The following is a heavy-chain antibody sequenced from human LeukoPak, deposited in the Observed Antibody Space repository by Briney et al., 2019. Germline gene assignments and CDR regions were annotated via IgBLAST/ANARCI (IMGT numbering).Heavy chain of an antibody. CDR2: IYTSGST. J-gene: IGHJ4*02. V-gene: IGHV4-61*02. CDR3: ARISPRRYFDY. CDR1: GVSISSISYY. Sequence: PSETLSLTCTVSGVSISSISYYWRWIRQPAGKGLEWIGRIYTSGSTNYNPSLKSQVTMSVDTSKNQFSLKLSSVTAADTAVYYCARISPRRYFDYWGQGTLVTVSS.